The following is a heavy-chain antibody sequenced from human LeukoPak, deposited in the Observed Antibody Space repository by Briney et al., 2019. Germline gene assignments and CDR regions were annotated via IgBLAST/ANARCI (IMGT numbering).Heavy chain of an antibody. J-gene: IGHJ4*02. CDR1: GGLFSGYY. CDR3: AGNDYGDY. V-gene: IGHV4-34*01. CDR2: INHSGST. Sequence: PSETLSLTCAVYGGLFSGYYWSWIPQPPGKGLEWIGEINHSGSTNYNPSLKSRVTISVDTSKNQFSPKLTSVTAADTAVYYLAGNDYGDYWGQGTLVTVSS.